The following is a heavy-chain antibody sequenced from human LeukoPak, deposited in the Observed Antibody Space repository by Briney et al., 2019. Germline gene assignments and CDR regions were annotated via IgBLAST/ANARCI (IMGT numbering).Heavy chain of an antibody. Sequence: GGSLRLSCAASGFTFITNDMTWVRRAPGKGLEWVSVLYSDGNTKYADSVQGRFTISRDNSKNTLYLEMNSLSPDDTAVYYCARGVEPLAANTLAYWGQGTLVTVSS. D-gene: IGHD1-14*01. CDR1: GFTFITND. CDR2: LYSDGNT. J-gene: IGHJ4*02. CDR3: ARGVEPLAANTLAY. V-gene: IGHV3-53*01.